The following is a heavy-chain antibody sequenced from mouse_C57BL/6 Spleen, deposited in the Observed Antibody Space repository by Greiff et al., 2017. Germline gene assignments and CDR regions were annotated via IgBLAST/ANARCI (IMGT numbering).Heavy chain of an antibody. CDR1: GYTFTSYW. CDR3: ACYSNAVVPCD. J-gene: IGHJ2*01. V-gene: IGHV1-59*01. Sequence: QVQLQQSGAELVRPGTSVKLSCKASGYTFTSYWMHWVKQRPGQGLEWIGVIDPSDSYTNYNQKFKGKATLTVDTSSSTAYMQLSSLTSEDSAVYDCACYSNAVVPCDWGQGTTLTVAS. CDR2: IDPSDSYT. D-gene: IGHD2-5*01.